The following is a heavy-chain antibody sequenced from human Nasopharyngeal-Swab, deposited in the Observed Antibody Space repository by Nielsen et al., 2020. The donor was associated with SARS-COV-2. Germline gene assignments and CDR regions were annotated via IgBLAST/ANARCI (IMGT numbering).Heavy chain of an antibody. D-gene: IGHD4-17*01. Sequence: SETLSLTCAVSGGSISSGGYSWSWIRQPPGKGLEWIGYIYHSGSTYYNPSLKSRVTISVDRSKNQFSLKLGSVTAADTAVYYCASGVSTVTTRCMDVWGKGTTVTVSS. J-gene: IGHJ6*03. CDR2: IYHSGST. V-gene: IGHV4-30-2*01. CDR1: GGSISSGGYS. CDR3: ASGVSTVTTRCMDV.